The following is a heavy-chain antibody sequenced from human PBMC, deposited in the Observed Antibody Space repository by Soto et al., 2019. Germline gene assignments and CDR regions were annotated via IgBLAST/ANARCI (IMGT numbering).Heavy chain of an antibody. CDR1: GFTFSSYG. D-gene: IGHD3-10*01. Sequence: QVQLVESGGGVVQPGRSLRLSCAASGFTFSSYGMHWVRQAPGKGLEWVAVIWYDGSNKYYADSVKGRFTISRDNSKNTLYLQMNSLRAEDTAVYYCAREARSSYYYYGMDVWGQGTTVTVSS. V-gene: IGHV3-33*01. CDR3: AREARSSYYYYGMDV. CDR2: IWYDGSNK. J-gene: IGHJ6*02.